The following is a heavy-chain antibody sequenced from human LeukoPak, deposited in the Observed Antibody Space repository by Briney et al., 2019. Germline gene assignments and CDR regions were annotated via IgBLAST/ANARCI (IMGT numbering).Heavy chain of an antibody. CDR3: AKAPVTTCRGAFCYPFDY. J-gene: IGHJ4*02. CDR2: ISGSGGST. V-gene: IGHV3-23*01. D-gene: IGHD2-15*01. Sequence: PGGSLRLSCATSGLTFNNYVMSWVRQAPGKGLEWVSAISGSGGSTYYADSVKGRFTISRDNSKNTLYLQMNSLRAEDTAVYYCAKAPVTTCRGAFCYPFDYWGLGTLVTVSS. CDR1: GLTFNNYV.